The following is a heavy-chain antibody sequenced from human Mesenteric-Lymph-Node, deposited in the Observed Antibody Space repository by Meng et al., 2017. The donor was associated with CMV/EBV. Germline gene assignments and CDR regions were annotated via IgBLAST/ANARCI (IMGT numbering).Heavy chain of an antibody. J-gene: IGHJ4*02. CDR3: ARGPEGPQLRGDY. Sequence: SLKISCAVSGFISDDYAMHWVRQAPGKGLEWVAGLSWNGGHGIGYADSVRGRFAISRDNSRNTLDLQMNSLRVDDTAVYYCARGPEGPQLRGDYWGQGTLVTVSS. CDR2: LSWNGGHGI. V-gene: IGHV3-9*02. D-gene: IGHD1-1*01. CDR1: GFISDDYA.